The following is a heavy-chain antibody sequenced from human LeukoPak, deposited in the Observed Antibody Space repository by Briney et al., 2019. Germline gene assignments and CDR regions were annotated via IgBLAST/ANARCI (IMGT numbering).Heavy chain of an antibody. D-gene: IGHD6-13*01. V-gene: IGHV4-34*01. CDR3: VRVDSSSWYGGYYYYMDV. CDR1: GGSFSGYY. CDR2: INHSGST. Sequence: SETLSLTCAVYGGSFSGYYWSWIRQPPGKGLEWIGEINHSGSTNYNPSLKSRVTISVDTSKNQFSLKLSSVTAADTAVYYCVRVDSSSWYGGYYYYMDVWGKGTTVTVSS. J-gene: IGHJ6*03.